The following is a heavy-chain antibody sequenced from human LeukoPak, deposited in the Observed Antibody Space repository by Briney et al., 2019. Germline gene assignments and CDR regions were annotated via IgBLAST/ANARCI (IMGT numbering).Heavy chain of an antibody. V-gene: IGHV3-9*03. CDR1: GFTFDDYA. D-gene: IGHD1-7*01. J-gene: IGHJ4*02. Sequence: GGSLRLSCAASGFTFDDYAMHWVQQAPGKGLEWVSGISWNSGSIGYADSVKGRFTISSDNAKNSLYLQMNSLRAEDMALYYCAKGSTGTTVDYWGQGTLVTVSS. CDR3: AKGSTGTTVDY. CDR2: ISWNSGSI.